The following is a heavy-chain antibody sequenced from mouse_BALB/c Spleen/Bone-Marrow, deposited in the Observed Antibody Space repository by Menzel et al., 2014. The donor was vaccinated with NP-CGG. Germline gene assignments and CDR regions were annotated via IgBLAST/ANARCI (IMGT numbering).Heavy chain of an antibody. V-gene: IGHV1S81*02. CDR3: ARYYNWYFDV. Sequence: QVQLKESGAELVKPGASVKLSCKTSGYTFTSYWMRWVKQRPGQGLEWIGEINPNNGRTNYNEKFRNKATLTVDRSSSTAYMQLSSLTSEDSAVYYCARYYNWYFDVWGAGTTVTVSS. CDR1: GYTFTSYW. D-gene: IGHD1-1*01. CDR2: INPNNGRT. J-gene: IGHJ1*01.